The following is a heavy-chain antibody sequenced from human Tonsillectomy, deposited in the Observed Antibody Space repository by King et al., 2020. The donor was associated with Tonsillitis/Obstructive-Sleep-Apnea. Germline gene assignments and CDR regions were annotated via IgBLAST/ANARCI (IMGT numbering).Heavy chain of an antibody. V-gene: IGHV3-7*04. Sequence: QLVQSGGGLVQPGGSLRLSCAASGFTFSNYWMSWVRQAPGKGLEWVANIKKDGGAKCYVDSVKGRFTIPRDNAKNSLYLQISSLRAEDTAVYYCARDLPNGYFDSWGQGTLVTVSS. J-gene: IGHJ4*02. CDR3: ARDLPNGYFDS. CDR1: GFTFSNYW. D-gene: IGHD2-2*01. CDR2: IKKDGGAK.